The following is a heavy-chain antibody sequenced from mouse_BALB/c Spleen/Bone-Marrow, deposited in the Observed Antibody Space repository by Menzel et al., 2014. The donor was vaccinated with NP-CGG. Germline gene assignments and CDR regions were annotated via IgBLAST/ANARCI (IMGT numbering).Heavy chain of an antibody. J-gene: IGHJ2*01. Sequence: VMLVESAAELARPGASVKMSCRASGYTFTTYTIQWVKQRPGQGLEWIGYINPSRGYTEYNQKFKDKTTLTADKSSGTAYMQLSSLTPEDSAVYYCAREGTYYAYFDYWGQGTTLTVSS. CDR2: INPSRGYT. CDR1: GYTFTTYT. V-gene: IGHV1-4*02. CDR3: AREGTYYAYFDY. D-gene: IGHD1-1*01.